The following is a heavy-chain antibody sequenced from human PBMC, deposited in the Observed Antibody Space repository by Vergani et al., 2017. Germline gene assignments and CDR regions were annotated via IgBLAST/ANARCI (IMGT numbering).Heavy chain of an antibody. Sequence: EVQLVESGGGLVQPGRSLRLSCTASGFTFGDYAMSWVRQAPGKGLEWVGFIRSKAYGGTTEYAASVKGRFTISRDDSKSIAYLQMNSLKTEDTAVYYCARGVDGYNPFDYWGQGTLVTVSS. CDR2: IRSKAYGGTT. J-gene: IGHJ4*02. V-gene: IGHV3-49*04. CDR3: ARGVDGYNPFDY. CDR1: GFTFGDYA. D-gene: IGHD5-24*01.